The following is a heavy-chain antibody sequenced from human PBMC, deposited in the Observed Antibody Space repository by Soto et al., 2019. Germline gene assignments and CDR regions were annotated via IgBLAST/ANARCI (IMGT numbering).Heavy chain of an antibody. J-gene: IGHJ4*02. V-gene: IGHV3-33*01. CDR3: ASDDDFEANGLGF. CDR2: IVRDGGQK. Sequence: QVHLVESGGGVVQPGRPLRLSCAASGFTFSRYGMHWVRQAPGKGLEWVGVIVRDGGQKQYADSVRGRFTISRDNSRDTLYLEVNSVTVEGTAVYYCASDDDFEANGLGFWGQGTLVSVSS. D-gene: IGHD2-21*02. CDR1: GFTFSRYG.